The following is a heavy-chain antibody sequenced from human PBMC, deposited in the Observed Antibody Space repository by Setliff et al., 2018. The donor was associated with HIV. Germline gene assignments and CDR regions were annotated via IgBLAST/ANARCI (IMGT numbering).Heavy chain of an antibody. CDR1: GASISTPNYY. Sequence: SETLSLTCTVSGASISTPNYYWSWIRQHPGKGLEFIGCIYDSGSSHYNPSLKSRVVISLDTSKNQFSLRLSSVTAADTAVYYCASRCGGDFWGQGTLVTVS. V-gene: IGHV4-31*03. CDR2: IYDSGSS. CDR3: ASRCGGDF. J-gene: IGHJ4*02. D-gene: IGHD2-21*01.